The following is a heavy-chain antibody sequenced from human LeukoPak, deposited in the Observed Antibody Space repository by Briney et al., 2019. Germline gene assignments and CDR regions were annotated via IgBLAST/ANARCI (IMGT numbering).Heavy chain of an antibody. Sequence: SETLSLTCAVYGGSFSGYYWSWIRQPPGKGLEWIGEINHSGSTNYNPSLKSRVTISVDTSKNQFSLKLSSVTAADTAVYYCARDPRESSSWTFDYWGQGTLVTVSS. D-gene: IGHD6-13*01. J-gene: IGHJ4*02. CDR2: INHSGST. CDR3: ARDPRESSSWTFDY. CDR1: GGSFSGYY. V-gene: IGHV4-34*01.